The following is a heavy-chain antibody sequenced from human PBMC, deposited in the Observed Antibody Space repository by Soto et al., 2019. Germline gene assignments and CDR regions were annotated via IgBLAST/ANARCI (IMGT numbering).Heavy chain of an antibody. V-gene: IGHV3-48*02. CDR3: TRGYGRADY. Sequence: EVRLVESGGGLVQPGGSLRLSCAASGCTLSHYDINWVRQAPGKGLEWISFIASGNGNIYYTDSLRGRFTISRDNAKSTVYLQMRGLRDEDTAVYYCTRGYGRADYWGQGTLVTVSS. J-gene: IGHJ4*02. CDR2: IASGNGNI. D-gene: IGHD4-17*01. CDR1: GCTLSHYD.